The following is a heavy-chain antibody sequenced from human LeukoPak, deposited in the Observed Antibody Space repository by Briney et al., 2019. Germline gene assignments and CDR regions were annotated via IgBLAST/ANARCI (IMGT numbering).Heavy chain of an antibody. V-gene: IGHV4-31*03. CDR1: GGSISSGGYY. J-gene: IGHJ4*02. D-gene: IGHD2-21*02. Sequence: SETLSLTCTVSGGSISSGGYYWSWIRQHPGKGLEWIGYIYYSGSTYYNPSLKSRLAISVDTSKNQFSLKLSSVTAADTAVYYCARVRRFCGGDCYSLGYFDYWGQGTLVTVSS. CDR3: ARVRRFCGGDCYSLGYFDY. CDR2: IYYSGST.